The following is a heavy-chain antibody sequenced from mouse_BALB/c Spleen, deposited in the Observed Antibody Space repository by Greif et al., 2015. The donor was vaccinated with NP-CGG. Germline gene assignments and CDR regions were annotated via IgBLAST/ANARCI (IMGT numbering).Heavy chain of an antibody. CDR2: INPGSGGT. CDR3: ARSSSYYFDY. V-gene: IGHV1-54*01. CDR1: GYAFTNYL. Sequence: VQLQQSGAELVRPGTSVKVSCKASGYAFTNYLIEWVKQRPGQGLEWIGVINPGSGGTNYNEKFKGKATLTADKSSSTAYMQLSSLTSDDSAVYFCARSSSYYFDYWGQGTTLTVSS. J-gene: IGHJ2*01. D-gene: IGHD1-1*01.